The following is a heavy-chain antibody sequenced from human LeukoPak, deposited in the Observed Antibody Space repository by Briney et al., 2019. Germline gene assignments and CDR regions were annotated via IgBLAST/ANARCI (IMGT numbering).Heavy chain of an antibody. CDR3: ARDKRVGDTETFDY. J-gene: IGHJ4*02. CDR2: INWNGGST. Sequence: RGSLRLSCAASGFTFGNYGMSWVRQAPGKGLEWVSGINWNGGSTGYADSVEGRFTISRDNAKNSLYLQMNSLRAEDTAVYYCARDKRVGDTETFDYWGQGTLVTVSS. V-gene: IGHV3-20*04. D-gene: IGHD1-26*01. CDR1: GFTFGNYG.